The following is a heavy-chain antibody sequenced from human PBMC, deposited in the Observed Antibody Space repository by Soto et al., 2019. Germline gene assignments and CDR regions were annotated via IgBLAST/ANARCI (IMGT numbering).Heavy chain of an antibody. Sequence: PGGSLRLSCAASGFTVSSKYMTWVRQAPGKGLEWVSIIWSAGFTYYADSVRGRFTISRDNSKNTVYLQMNSLRIEDSAVYYCARELTQDLWGQGTLVTVSS. CDR3: ARELTQDL. V-gene: IGHV3-53*01. CDR2: IWSAGFT. J-gene: IGHJ5*02. CDR1: GFTVSSKY.